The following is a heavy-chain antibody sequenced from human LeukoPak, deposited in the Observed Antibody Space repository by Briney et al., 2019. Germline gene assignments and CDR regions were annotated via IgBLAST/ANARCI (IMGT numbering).Heavy chain of an antibody. CDR3: ARRYYDPYGMDV. V-gene: IGHV5-51*01. CDR2: IYPGDSDT. D-gene: IGHD3-22*01. J-gene: IGHJ6*02. Sequence: SLKISCQCSGYSFTSYWLGWVRPTPGKGLEWMWIIYPGDSDTRYRPSFQGQVTISADKSIGTAYLQWSSLKASDTALHYCARRYYDPYGMDVWGQGTTVTVSS. CDR1: GYSFTSYW.